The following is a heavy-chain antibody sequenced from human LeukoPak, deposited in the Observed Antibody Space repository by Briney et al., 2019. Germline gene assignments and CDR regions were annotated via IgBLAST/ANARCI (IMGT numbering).Heavy chain of an antibody. CDR2: IYHSGST. J-gene: IGHJ5*02. Sequence: GTLRLSCAASGFTFSIYGMGWVRQAPGKGLEWIGEIYHSGSTNYNPSLKSRVTISVDKSKNQFSLKLSSVTAADTAVYYCARDTLGARRFDPWGQGTLVTVSS. V-gene: IGHV4-4*02. CDR1: GFTFSIYG. D-gene: IGHD6-6*01. CDR3: ARDTLGARRFDP.